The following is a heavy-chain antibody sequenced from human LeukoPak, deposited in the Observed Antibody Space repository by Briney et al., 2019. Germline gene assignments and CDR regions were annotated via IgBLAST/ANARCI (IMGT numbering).Heavy chain of an antibody. Sequence: GGSLRLSCAASGFTFSSYAMSWVRQAPGKGLEWVSAISGSGGSTYYADSVKGRFTISRDNSKNTLYLQMNSLRAEDMAVYYCANRGGRYSSGWRNVRFDYWGQGTLVTVSS. J-gene: IGHJ4*02. CDR3: ANRGGRYSSGWRNVRFDY. V-gene: IGHV3-23*01. D-gene: IGHD6-19*01. CDR2: ISGSGGST. CDR1: GFTFSSYA.